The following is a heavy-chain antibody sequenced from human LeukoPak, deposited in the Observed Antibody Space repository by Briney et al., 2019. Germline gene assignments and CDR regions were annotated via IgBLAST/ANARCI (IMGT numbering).Heavy chain of an antibody. D-gene: IGHD6-6*01. CDR3: AKDPCGRNTSSARERDAVDI. V-gene: IGHV3-9*01. CDR2: VSCNSGSI. CDR1: GFTFDDYA. Sequence: PGGSLRLSCAASGFTFDDYAMHWVRPAPGKGLEWASGVSCNSGSIGYPDSVKGGLTISSDNDKNSLNLQMNSLIAEDTALYYCAKDPCGRNTSSARERDAVDICGPETRVTVSS. J-gene: IGHJ3*02.